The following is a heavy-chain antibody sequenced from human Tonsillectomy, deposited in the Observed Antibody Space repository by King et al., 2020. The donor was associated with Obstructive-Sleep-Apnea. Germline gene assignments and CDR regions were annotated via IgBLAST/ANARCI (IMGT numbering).Heavy chain of an antibody. CDR3: ARVYDMVRERGWFDP. CDR2: ISYDGSNK. J-gene: IGHJ5*02. Sequence: VQLVESGGGVVQPGRSLRLSCAASGFTFNDYTVHWVRQAPGKGLEWVAVISYDGSNKYYADSVKGRFTISRDNSKNTLYLQMNSLRAEDTAVYFCARVYDMVRERGWFDPWDQGTLVTVSS. V-gene: IGHV3-30*04. D-gene: IGHD3-10*01. CDR1: GFTFNDYT.